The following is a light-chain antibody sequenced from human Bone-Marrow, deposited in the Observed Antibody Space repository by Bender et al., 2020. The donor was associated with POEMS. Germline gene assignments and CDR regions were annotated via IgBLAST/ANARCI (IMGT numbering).Light chain of an antibody. CDR2: KDK. CDR3: QSADGSGTSV. J-gene: IGLJ2*01. CDR1: ILSKQY. Sequence: SYELTQTPSLSLSPGQTARITCSADILSKQYAYCSHLKPGQAPLLVIYKDKERPSGIPERFSCSSSGTTVTLTISGVQAEDEGDYYCQSADGSGTSVFGGGTKLTVL. V-gene: IGLV3-25*03.